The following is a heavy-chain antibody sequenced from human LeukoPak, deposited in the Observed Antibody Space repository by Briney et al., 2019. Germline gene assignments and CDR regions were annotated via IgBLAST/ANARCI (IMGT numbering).Heavy chain of an antibody. J-gene: IGHJ6*02. CDR3: ARVGSDYYYYGMDV. V-gene: IGHV1-69*13. Sequence: ASVTVSCKASGGTFSSYAISWVRQAPGQGLEWMGGIIPIFGTANYAQKFQGRVTITADESTSTAYMELSSLRSEDTAVYYCARVGSDYYYYGMDVWGQGTTVTVSS. CDR1: GGTFSSYA. D-gene: IGHD2-2*03. CDR2: IIPIFGTA.